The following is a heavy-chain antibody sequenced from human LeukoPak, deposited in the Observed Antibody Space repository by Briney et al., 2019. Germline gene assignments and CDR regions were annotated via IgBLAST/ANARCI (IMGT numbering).Heavy chain of an antibody. J-gene: IGHJ6*02. CDR2: IIPIFGTA. D-gene: IGHD2-2*01. CDR1: GGTFSSYA. Sequence: GASVKVSCKASGGTFSSYAISWVRQAPGQGLEWMGGIIPIFGTANYAQKFQGRVTITADESTSTAYMELSSLRFEDTAVYYCALTCSSTSCYVYYYYGMDVWGQGTTVTVSS. CDR3: ALTCSSTSCYVYYYYGMDV. V-gene: IGHV1-69*13.